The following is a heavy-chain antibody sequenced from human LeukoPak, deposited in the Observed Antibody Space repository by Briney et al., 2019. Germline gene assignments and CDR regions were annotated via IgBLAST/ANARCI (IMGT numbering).Heavy chain of an antibody. CDR2: KKQDGSEK. CDR3: ARAKPFDY. CDR1: VFTFSSYW. V-gene: IGHV3-7*01. J-gene: IGHJ4*02. Sequence: PGGSLRLSCAASVFTFSSYWMSWVRQAPWKGLEWVANKKQDGSEKYYVDSVKGRFTISRDNAKNSLYLQMNSLRAEDTAVYYCARAKPFDYWGQGTLVTVSS.